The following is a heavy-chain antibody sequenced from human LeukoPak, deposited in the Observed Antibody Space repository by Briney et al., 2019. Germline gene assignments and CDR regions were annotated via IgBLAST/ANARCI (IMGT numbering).Heavy chain of an antibody. CDR3: TRRYYHDSGSYSTFDI. CDR2: IRTKVNNYAT. J-gene: IGHJ3*02. V-gene: IGHV3-73*01. D-gene: IGHD3-10*01. Sequence: PGGSLRLSCAASGFTFGGFAMHWVRQASGKRLVWLGRIRTKVNNYATLSAASVKGRFTISRDDSKNTAYLQMNNVEIEDTAVYYCTRRYYHDSGSYSTFDIWGQGTSVTVSS. CDR1: GFTFGGFA.